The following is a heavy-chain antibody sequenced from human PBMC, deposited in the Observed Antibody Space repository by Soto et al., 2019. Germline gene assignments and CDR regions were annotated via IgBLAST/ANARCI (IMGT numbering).Heavy chain of an antibody. Sequence: TLSLTCAVSGGAISSGGYSWSWIRQPPGKGLEWIGYIYHSGSTYYNPSLKSRVTISVDRSKNQFSLKLSSVTAADTAVYYCARGQYFSDTSPFPLHYWGQGTLVTVSS. V-gene: IGHV4-30-2*01. CDR2: IYHSGST. CDR1: GGAISSGGYS. D-gene: IGHD3-22*01. J-gene: IGHJ4*02. CDR3: ARGQYFSDTSPFPLHY.